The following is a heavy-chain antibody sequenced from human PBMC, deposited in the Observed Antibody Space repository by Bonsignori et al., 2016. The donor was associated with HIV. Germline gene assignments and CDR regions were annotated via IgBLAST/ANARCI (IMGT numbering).Heavy chain of an antibody. V-gene: IGHV3-74*01. Sequence: EVQLVESGGWLVQPGGSLRLSCVASGFTLNQYWMHWVRQVPGEGLVWVSRVTNDVTNYADFAKGRFTISRDDAKNTVYLQMDSLRVEDTAVYYCARDKEGAKIDFWGQGNTWSPSP. CDR2: VTNDVT. CDR1: GFTLNQYW. CDR3: ARDKEGAKIDF. J-gene: IGHJ4*02. D-gene: IGHD1-26*01.